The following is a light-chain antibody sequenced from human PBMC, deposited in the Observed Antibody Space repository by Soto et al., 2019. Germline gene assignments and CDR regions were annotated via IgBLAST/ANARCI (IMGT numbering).Light chain of an antibody. CDR2: DVN. CDR1: SSDVGNYNL. J-gene: IGLJ2*01. CDR3: CSYAGSTTFVV. Sequence: QSALTQPASVSGSPGQSITISCTGSSSDVGNYNLVSWYQQHPGKAPKLMIYDVNKRPSGVSIRFSGSKSGNTASLTISGLQAEDEADYYCCSYAGSTTFVVFGGGTKLTVL. V-gene: IGLV2-23*02.